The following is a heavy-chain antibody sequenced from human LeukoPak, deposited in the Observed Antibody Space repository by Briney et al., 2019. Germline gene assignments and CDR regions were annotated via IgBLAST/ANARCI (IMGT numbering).Heavy chain of an antibody. Sequence: GGSLRLSCAASGFTFSSYEMNWVRQAPGKGLEWVSYISSSGSAIYYADSVKGRFTISRDNAKNSLYLQMNSLRAEDTAVYYCAELGITMIGGVWGKGTTVTISS. J-gene: IGHJ6*04. CDR2: ISSSGSAI. CDR3: AELGITMIGGV. D-gene: IGHD3-10*02. CDR1: GFTFSSYE. V-gene: IGHV3-48*03.